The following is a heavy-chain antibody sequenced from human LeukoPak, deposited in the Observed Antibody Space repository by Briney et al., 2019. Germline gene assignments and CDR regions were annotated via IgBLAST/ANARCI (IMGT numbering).Heavy chain of an antibody. CDR3: ARDQRVTGRPDIDY. V-gene: IGHV3-74*03. J-gene: IGHJ4*02. D-gene: IGHD6-6*01. CDR1: GFTFRNHW. Sequence: GGSLRLSCAASGFTFRNHWMHWVRQTPGKGLVWVSRISSDGSSTTYADSVKGRFTSSRDNAKNTLYLQMNNLRAEDTAMYYCARDQRVTGRPDIDYWGQGTLVIVSS. CDR2: ISSDGSST.